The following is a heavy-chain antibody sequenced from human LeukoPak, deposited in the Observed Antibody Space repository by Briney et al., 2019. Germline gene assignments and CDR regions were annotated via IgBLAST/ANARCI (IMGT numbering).Heavy chain of an antibody. CDR2: IYYSGST. V-gene: IGHV4-30-4*08. CDR3: AGDTAMVIRAFDI. J-gene: IGHJ3*02. Sequence: SETLSLTWTVSGGSISSGDYYWSWIRQPPGKGLEWIGYIYYSGSTYYNPSLKSRVTISVDTSKNQFSLKLSSVTAADTAVYYCAGDTAMVIRAFDIWGQGTMVTVSP. D-gene: IGHD5-18*01. CDR1: GGSISSGDYY.